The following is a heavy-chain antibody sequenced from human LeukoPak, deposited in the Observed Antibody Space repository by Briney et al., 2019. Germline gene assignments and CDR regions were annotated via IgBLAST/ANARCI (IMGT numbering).Heavy chain of an antibody. J-gene: IGHJ5*02. CDR2: IWYDGSSK. Sequence: PGGSLRLSCAASGFTFSSYDMHWVRQAPAKGLEWVAVIWYDGSSKYYADSVKGRFTISRDNSQNTLYLQMNSLRAEDTAVYYCAKSPVATIRFFDPWGQGTLVTVSS. CDR1: GFTFSSYD. CDR3: AKSPVATIRFFDP. D-gene: IGHD5-12*01. V-gene: IGHV3-33*06.